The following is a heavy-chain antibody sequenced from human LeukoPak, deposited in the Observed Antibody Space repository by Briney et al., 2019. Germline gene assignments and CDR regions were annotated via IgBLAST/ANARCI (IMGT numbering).Heavy chain of an antibody. CDR1: GYTFTTYG. V-gene: IGHV1-18*01. CDR2: ISPYNGNT. CDR3: ARDRAVVVAATDY. Sequence: ASXKVSCKASGYTFTTYGISWVRQAPGQGLEWMGWISPYNGNTNYAQKLQGRVTMTTDTSTSTAYMELRSLRSDDTAVYYCARDRAVVVAATDYWGQGTLVTVSS. D-gene: IGHD2-15*01. J-gene: IGHJ4*02.